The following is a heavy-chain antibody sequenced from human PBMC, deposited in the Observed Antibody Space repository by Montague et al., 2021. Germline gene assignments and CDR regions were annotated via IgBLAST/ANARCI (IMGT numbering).Heavy chain of an antibody. CDR3: ARDVFGELFSYYYYYMDV. V-gene: IGHV3-11*04. J-gene: IGHJ6*03. Sequence: SLRLSCAASGFTFSDYYMSWIRQAPGKGLEWVSYISISGNIIYYADSVKGRFTISRDNAKNSLCLQMNSLRDEDTAVYFCARDVFGELFSYYYYYMDVWGKGTTVTVSS. CDR2: ISISGNII. CDR1: GFTFSDYY. D-gene: IGHD3-10*01.